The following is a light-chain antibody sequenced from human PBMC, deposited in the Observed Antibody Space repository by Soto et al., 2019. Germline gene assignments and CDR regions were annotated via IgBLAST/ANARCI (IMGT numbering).Light chain of an antibody. CDR2: KAS. J-gene: IGKJ1*01. V-gene: IGKV1-5*03. CDR1: QSIDQR. CDR3: QQYNRFSWT. Sequence: DIQMTQSPSTLSASVGDRVTITCRASQSIDQRLAWYQQKPGKAPTLLIYKASLLQSGVPSRFSGSGSGTEFTLTISSLQPDDVGSYFCQQYNRFSWTFGQGTKVEIK.